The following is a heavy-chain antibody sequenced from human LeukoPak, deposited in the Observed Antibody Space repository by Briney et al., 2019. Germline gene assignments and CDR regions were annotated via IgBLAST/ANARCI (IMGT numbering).Heavy chain of an antibody. CDR1: DGSITNND. V-gene: IGHV4-4*07. CDR3: ARGGQLAAAGLFDY. Sequence: PSETLSLTCTVSDGSITNNDWSWVRQPAGKGLEWIERMFYSGNTDYNPSLKSRLTMSIDTSKNQFSLKLSSVTAADTAVYYCARGGQLAAAGLFDYWGQGTLVTVSS. J-gene: IGHJ4*02. CDR2: MFYSGNT. D-gene: IGHD6-13*01.